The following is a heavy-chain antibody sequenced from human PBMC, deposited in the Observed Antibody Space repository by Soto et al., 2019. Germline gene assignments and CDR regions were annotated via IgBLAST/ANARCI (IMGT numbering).Heavy chain of an antibody. CDR3: ARAGNWKPADYYFDS. D-gene: IGHD1-1*01. CDR1: GYTFTSYY. CDR2: INPSVGST. J-gene: IGHJ4*02. V-gene: IGHV1-46*01. Sequence: ASVKVSCKASGYTFTSYYMHWVRRAPGQGLEWMGIINPSVGSTSYAQKFQGRVTMTRDTSTSTVYMELSSLRSEDTAVYYCARAGNWKPADYYFDSWGQGTLVTLS.